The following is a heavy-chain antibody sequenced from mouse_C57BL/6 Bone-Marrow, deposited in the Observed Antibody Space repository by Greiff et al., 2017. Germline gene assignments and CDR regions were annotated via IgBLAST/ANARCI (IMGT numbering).Heavy chain of an antibody. V-gene: IGHV1-4*01. J-gene: IGHJ3*01. Sequence: QVQLQQSGAELARPGASVTMSCKASGYTFTSYTMHWVKQRPGQGLEWIGYINPSSGYTKYNQKFKDKATLTADTSSSTAYMQLSSLTSEDSAVYYGASWKGGWFAYWGQGTRVTVSA. CDR1: GYTFTSYT. CDR3: ASWKGGWFAY. CDR2: INPSSGYT.